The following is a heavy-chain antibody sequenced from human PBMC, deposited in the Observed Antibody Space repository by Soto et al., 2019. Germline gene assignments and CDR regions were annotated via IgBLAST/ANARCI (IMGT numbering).Heavy chain of an antibody. J-gene: IGHJ4*02. D-gene: IGHD6-6*01. V-gene: IGHV1-2*02. CDR2: INTNSGGT. CDR1: GYTFTDCF. Sequence: ASVKVSCKASGYTFTDCFIYWVLQARGQGLEWMGWINTNSGGTNYAQKFQDRVTMTRDTSFSTAYMELSSLRSDDTAVYYCAKRNSVSSGFDYWGQGTLVTVSS. CDR3: AKRNSVSSGFDY.